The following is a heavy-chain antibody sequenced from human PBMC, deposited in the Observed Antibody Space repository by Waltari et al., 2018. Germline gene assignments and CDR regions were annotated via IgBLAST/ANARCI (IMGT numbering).Heavy chain of an antibody. D-gene: IGHD4-17*01. CDR1: GYTFTSYY. J-gene: IGHJ4*02. CDR3: ARGGGYGDYYFDY. V-gene: IGHV1-46*01. CDR2: INPRGGST. Sequence: QVQLVQSGAEVQKPGASVKVSCKASGYTFTSYYMHWVRQAPGQGLEWMGIINPRGGSTSYEAKSQDRVTMTRDTSTSTVDMELSSLRSEDTAVYYCARGGGYGDYYFDYWGQGTLVTVSS.